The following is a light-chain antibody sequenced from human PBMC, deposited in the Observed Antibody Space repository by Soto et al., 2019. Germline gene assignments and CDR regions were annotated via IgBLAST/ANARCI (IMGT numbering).Light chain of an antibody. Sequence: DIQMTQSPSSLSASVGDRVTITCRASQSIGSYINWYQHKPRKAPTLLIFAAYNLESGVPSRFSGSGSGTDFTLNILSLQPEDLTTYYCQQSYSTPFTFGGGTEVEIK. CDR2: AAY. CDR3: QQSYSTPFT. J-gene: IGKJ4*01. CDR1: QSIGSY. V-gene: IGKV1-39*01.